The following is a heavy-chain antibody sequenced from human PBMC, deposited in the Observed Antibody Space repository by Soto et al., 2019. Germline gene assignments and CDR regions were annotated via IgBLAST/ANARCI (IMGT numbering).Heavy chain of an antibody. CDR2: ICYDGSNK. V-gene: IGHV3-30*03. CDR3: APIPSAVTMVRGVIPY. Sequence: PWGSLRLSCAASGFTFSDYYLSWIRQAPGKGLEWVEVICYDGSNKYYADSVKGRFTISRDNSKNTLYLQMNSLRAEDTAVYYCAPIPSAVTMVRGVIPYWGQGTLVTVSS. CDR1: GFTFSDYY. D-gene: IGHD3-10*01. J-gene: IGHJ4*02.